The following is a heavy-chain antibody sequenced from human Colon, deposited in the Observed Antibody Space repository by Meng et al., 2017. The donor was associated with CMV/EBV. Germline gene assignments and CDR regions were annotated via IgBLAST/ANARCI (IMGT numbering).Heavy chain of an antibody. V-gene: IGHV3-48*03. J-gene: IGHJ4*02. CDR1: GFTFSVYE. Sequence: GGSLRLSCAASGFTFSVYEMNWVRQAPGKGLEWVAYIRGGGDPIYYADSVKGRFTISRDNAKNSLYLQMNSLRAEDTAVYYCAREGDDSSGYYFDYWGQGTLVTVSS. CDR2: IRGGGDPI. CDR3: AREGDDSSGYYFDY. D-gene: IGHD3-22*01.